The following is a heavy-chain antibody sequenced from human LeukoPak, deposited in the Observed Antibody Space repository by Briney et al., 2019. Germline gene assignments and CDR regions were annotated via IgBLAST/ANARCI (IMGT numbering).Heavy chain of an antibody. CDR3: ARGGLRIAAAV. J-gene: IGHJ4*02. CDR2: ITRSSIYI. CDR1: GFTFSSYS. D-gene: IGHD6-13*01. Sequence: GGSLRLSCAASGFTFSSYSMNWVRQAPGPGLEWVSCITRSSIYIYYADSVQGRFTISRDNAKNSLYLQMNSLRAEDTAVYYCARGGLRIAAAVWGQGTLVTVSS. V-gene: IGHV3-21*01.